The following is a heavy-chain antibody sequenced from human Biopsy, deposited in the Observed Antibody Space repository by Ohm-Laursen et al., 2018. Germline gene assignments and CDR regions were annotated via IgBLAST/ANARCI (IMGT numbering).Heavy chain of an antibody. D-gene: IGHD6-13*01. V-gene: IGHV4-4*07. Sequence: GTLSLTCTVSGGSISNYYWSWIRQPAGKGLEWIGRIYSSGSTNYNPSLKSRVTMSVDTSKNQFSLIPSSMTAADTAVYYCAREPRIAAVAYFDPWGQGTLVIVSS. CDR2: IYSSGST. CDR3: AREPRIAAVAYFDP. CDR1: GGSISNYY. J-gene: IGHJ5*02.